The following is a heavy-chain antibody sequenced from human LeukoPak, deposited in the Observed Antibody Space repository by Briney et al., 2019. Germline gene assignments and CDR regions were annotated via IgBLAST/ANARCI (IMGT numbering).Heavy chain of an antibody. J-gene: IGHJ4*02. V-gene: IGHV3-7*01. CDR1: GFTFSSYW. CDR3: ARDSSGIVGALDY. Sequence: PGGSLRLSCAASGFTFSSYWMSWVRQAPGKGLEWVANIKQDGSEKYYVDSVKGRFTISRDNAKNSLYLQMNSLRAEDTAVYYCARDSSGIVGALDYWGQGTLVTVSS. CDR2: IKQDGSEK. D-gene: IGHD1-26*01.